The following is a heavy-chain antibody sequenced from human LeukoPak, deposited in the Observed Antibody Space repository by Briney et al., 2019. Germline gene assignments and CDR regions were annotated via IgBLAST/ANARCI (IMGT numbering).Heavy chain of an antibody. CDR3: ARHVGWYRNNWFDP. CDR1: GFTFSSYA. V-gene: IGHV4-34*01. J-gene: IGHJ5*02. Sequence: GSLRLSCAASGFTFSSYAMSWVRQPPGKGLEWIGEINHSGSTNYNPSLKSRVTISVDTSKNQFSLKLSSVTAAETAVYYCARHVGWYRNNWFDPWGQGTLVTVSS. CDR2: INHSGST. D-gene: IGHD6-19*01.